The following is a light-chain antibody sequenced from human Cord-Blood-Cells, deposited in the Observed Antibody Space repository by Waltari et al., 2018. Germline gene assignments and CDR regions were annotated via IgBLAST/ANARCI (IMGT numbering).Light chain of an antibody. V-gene: IGKV3-15*01. CDR2: GAS. CDR1: QSVSSN. CDR3: QQYNNWPPLT. J-gene: IGKJ4*01. Sequence: ELVMTQSPATLPVFPGERATLSCRASQSVSSNLAWYQQKPGQAPRLLIYGASTRATGIPARFSGSGSGTEFTLTISSLQSEDFAVYYCQQYNNWPPLTFGGGTKVEIK.